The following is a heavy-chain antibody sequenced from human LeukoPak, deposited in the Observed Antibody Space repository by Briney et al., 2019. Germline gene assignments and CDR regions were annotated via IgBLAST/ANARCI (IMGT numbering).Heavy chain of an antibody. D-gene: IGHD2-2*01. CDR2: ISGSGGST. V-gene: IGHV3-23*01. J-gene: IGHJ3*02. CDR1: GFTFSSYA. Sequence: PGGSLRLSCAASGFTFSSYAMSWVRQAPGKGLEWVSAISGSGGSTYYADSVKGRFTISRDNSKNTLYLQMNSLRAEDTAVYYCARGRADIVVVPAATNAFDIWGQGTMVTV. CDR3: ARGRADIVVVPAATNAFDI.